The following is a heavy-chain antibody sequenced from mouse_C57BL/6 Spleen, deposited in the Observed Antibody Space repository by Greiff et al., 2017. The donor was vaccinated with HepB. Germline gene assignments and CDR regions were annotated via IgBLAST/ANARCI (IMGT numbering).Heavy chain of an antibody. Sequence: QVQLQQPGPELVKPGASVKLSCKASGYTFTSYWMHWVKQRPGQGLEWIGNINPSNGGTNYNEKLKSKATLTVDKSSSTAYMQLSSLTSEDSAVYYCAREAYYSNYFDYWGQGTTLTVSS. V-gene: IGHV1-53*01. D-gene: IGHD2-5*01. J-gene: IGHJ2*01. CDR3: AREAYYSNYFDY. CDR1: GYTFTSYW. CDR2: INPSNGGT.